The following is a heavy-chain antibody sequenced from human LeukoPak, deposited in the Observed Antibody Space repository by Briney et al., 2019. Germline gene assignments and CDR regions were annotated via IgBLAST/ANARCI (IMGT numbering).Heavy chain of an antibody. CDR2: ISSSSGTT. CDR1: GFTFSSYS. D-gene: IGHD5-18*01. CDR3: AKGNGYSYGRYYFDY. J-gene: IGHJ4*02. V-gene: IGHV3-48*01. Sequence: GGSLRLSCAASGFTFSSYSMNWVRQAPGKGLEWVSYISSSSGTTYYADSVKGRFTISRDNSKNTLYLQVNSLRAEDTAVYYCAKGNGYSYGRYYFDYWGQGTLVTVSS.